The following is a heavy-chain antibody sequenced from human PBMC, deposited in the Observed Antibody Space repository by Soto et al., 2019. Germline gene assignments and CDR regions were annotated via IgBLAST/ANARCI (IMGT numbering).Heavy chain of an antibody. D-gene: IGHD6-19*01. Sequence: QVQLVQSGAEVKKPGASVKVSCKASGYTFTSSDISWVRQATGQELEWLGWMHPNSGITGYTQKFQGRVTMTRNTSISTAYMELSSLRSEDTAVYYCAVGFRSGWVFDYWGQGALVTVSS. CDR1: GYTFTSSD. J-gene: IGHJ4*02. CDR2: MHPNSGIT. CDR3: AVGFRSGWVFDY. V-gene: IGHV1-8*01.